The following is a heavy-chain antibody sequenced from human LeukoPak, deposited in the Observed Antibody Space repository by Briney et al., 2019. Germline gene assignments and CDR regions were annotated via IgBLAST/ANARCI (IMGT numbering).Heavy chain of an antibody. V-gene: IGHV3-23*01. CDR1: GGTFSSYA. Sequence: SCKASGGTFSSYAMSWVRQAPGKGLEWVSAISGSGGSTYYADSVKGRFTISRDNSKNTLYLQMNSLRAEDTAVYYCAKGNIVGGGYFDYWGQGTLVTVSS. CDR3: AKGNIVGGGYFDY. D-gene: IGHD2/OR15-2a*01. CDR2: ISGSGGST. J-gene: IGHJ4*02.